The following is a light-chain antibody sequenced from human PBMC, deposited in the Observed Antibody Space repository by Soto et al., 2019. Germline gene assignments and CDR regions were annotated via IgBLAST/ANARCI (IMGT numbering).Light chain of an antibody. CDR3: QHYNSYSEA. J-gene: IGKJ1*01. CDR1: QSISSW. CDR2: KAS. V-gene: IGKV1-5*03. Sequence: DIQITQSPSTLSASVGDRVTITCRASQSISSWLAWYQQKPGKAPNLLIYKASSLESGVPSRFSGSGSGTEFTLTISSLQPDDFATYYCQHYNSYSEAFGQGT.